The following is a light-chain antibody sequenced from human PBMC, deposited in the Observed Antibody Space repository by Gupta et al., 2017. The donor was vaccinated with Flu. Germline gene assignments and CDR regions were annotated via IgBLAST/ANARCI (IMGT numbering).Light chain of an antibody. V-gene: IGLV3-21*02. CDR3: QVWDRSSDQRV. CDR1: NSETKS. CDR2: DDN. Sequence: GNNSETKSVHWYQHKPGQAPVLVVYDDNDRPSGIPDRFSGSNSGNPATLTITRVEVGDEADYYCQVWDRSSDQRVFGGGTKLTAL. J-gene: IGLJ2*01.